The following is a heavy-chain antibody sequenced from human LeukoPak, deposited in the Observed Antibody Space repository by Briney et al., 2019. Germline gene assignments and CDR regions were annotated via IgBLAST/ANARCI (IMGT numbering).Heavy chain of an antibody. V-gene: IGHV3-49*04. D-gene: IGHD5-18*01. J-gene: IGHJ4*02. Sequence: GGSLRLSCAASGFTFSSKWMSWVRQAPGKGLEWVGFIRSKAYGGTTEYAASVKGRFTISRDDSKSIAYLQMNSLKTEDTAVYYCTRDGVSWIQLWFFDYWGQGTLVTVSS. CDR1: GFTFSSKW. CDR2: IRSKAYGGTT. CDR3: TRDGVSWIQLWFFDY.